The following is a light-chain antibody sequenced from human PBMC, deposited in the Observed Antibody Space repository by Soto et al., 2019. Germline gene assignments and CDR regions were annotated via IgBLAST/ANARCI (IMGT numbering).Light chain of an antibody. CDR1: SGHSSYI. CDR2: LEGSGSY. Sequence: QLVLTQSSSASASLGSSVKLTCTLNSGHSSYIIAWHQQQPGKAPRYLMKLEGSGSYNKGSGVPDRFSGSSSGADRYLTISYLLFEDEADYYCYTWVSNTPGVFGGGTELAVL. J-gene: IGLJ3*02. V-gene: IGLV4-60*02. CDR3: YTWVSNTPGV.